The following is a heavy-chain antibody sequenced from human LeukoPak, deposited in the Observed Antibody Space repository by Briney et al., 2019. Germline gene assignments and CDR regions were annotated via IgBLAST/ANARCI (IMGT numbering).Heavy chain of an antibody. CDR1: GYTFTGYY. J-gene: IGHJ3*02. V-gene: IGHV1-2*02. Sequence: ASVKVSCKASGYTFTGYYMHWVRQAPGQGLEWMGWINPNSGGTNYAQKFQGRVTMTRDTSISTAYMELSRLRSDDTAVYYCASDYYDSSGYYWGNDAFDIWGQGTMVTVSS. CDR2: INPNSGGT. CDR3: ASDYYDSSGYYWGNDAFDI. D-gene: IGHD3-22*01.